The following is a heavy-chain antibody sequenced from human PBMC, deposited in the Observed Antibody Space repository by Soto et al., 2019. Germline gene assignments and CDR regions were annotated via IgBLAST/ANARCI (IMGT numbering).Heavy chain of an antibody. J-gene: IGHJ4*02. D-gene: IGHD1-26*01. CDR1: GYTFTGHY. V-gene: IGHV1-2*02. CDR2: IGPESGAT. CDR3: GGGRSGQIVVFY. Sequence: ASVKVSCKASGYTFTGHYIHWVRQAPEQGPEWMGEIGPESGATRYAQRFQGRVTMTRDMSITTVYMELNNLSPDDTAVYYCGGGRSGQIVVFYWGQGTPVTVSS.